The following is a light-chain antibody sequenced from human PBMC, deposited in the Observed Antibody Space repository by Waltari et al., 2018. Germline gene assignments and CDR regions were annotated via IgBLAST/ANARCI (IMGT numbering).Light chain of an antibody. CDR1: QSVSST. V-gene: IGKV3-15*01. J-gene: IGKJ1*01. Sequence: EIVMTQSPATLSVSPGERATLSCRASQSVSSTLAWYQQKPGQHPKLLIYWSSTRESGVPDRFSGSGSGTDFTLTINSLQAEDVAVYYCQQFYSIPPTFGQGTKVEIK. CDR3: QQFYSIPPT. CDR2: WSS.